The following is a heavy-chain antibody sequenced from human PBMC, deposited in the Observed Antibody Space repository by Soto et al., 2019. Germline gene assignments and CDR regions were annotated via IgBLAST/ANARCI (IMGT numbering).Heavy chain of an antibody. V-gene: IGHV1-18*01. Sequence: SAYNGNTNYAQKLQGRVTMTTDTSTSTAYMELRSLRSDDTAVYYCARVGALYGALQIHHAFDIWGQGTMVTVSS. D-gene: IGHD3-16*01. CDR3: ARVGALYGALQIHHAFDI. J-gene: IGHJ3*02. CDR2: SAYNGNT.